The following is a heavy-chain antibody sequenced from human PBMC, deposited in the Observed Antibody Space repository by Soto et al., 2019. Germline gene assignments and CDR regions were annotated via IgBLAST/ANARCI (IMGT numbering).Heavy chain of an antibody. Sequence: QVQLMQSGAEVKKPGASVRVSCKTSGYSFSNYGVAWVRQAPGQGLEWMGWISGYNENTNSAQHLQDRITMTTDTVMSTAYMELSSLRSDDTAIYYCARDVWGTAAAGSYYFDYWGQGTVVTVSS. CDR3: ARDVWGTAAAGSYYFDY. J-gene: IGHJ4*02. CDR2: ISGYNENT. V-gene: IGHV1-18*01. CDR1: GYSFSNYG. D-gene: IGHD6-25*01.